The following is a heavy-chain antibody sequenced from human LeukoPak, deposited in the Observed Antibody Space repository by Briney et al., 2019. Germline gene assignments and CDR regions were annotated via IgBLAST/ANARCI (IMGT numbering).Heavy chain of an antibody. CDR2: IYDGGAT. CDR3: ATDGRIAVAGFSSSYGMDV. Sequence: AETLSLSWGVAGGSISSYYGSVSRKPRGGGVEWVVYIYDGGATSYNPSLKSRVTISVDTSNSQVYLKRSTVTAADTAMYYCATDGRIAVAGFSSSYGMDVWGQRTTATV. D-gene: IGHD6-19*01. CDR1: GGSISSYY. V-gene: IGHV4-59*13. J-gene: IGHJ6*02.